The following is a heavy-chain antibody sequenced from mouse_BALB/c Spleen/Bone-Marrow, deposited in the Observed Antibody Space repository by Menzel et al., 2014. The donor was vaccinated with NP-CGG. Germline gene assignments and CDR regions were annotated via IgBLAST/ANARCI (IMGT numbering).Heavy chain of an antibody. CDR2: INPYNDGT. Sequence: EVKLMESGAELVKPGASVKMSCKASGYTFTSYVMHWVKQTPGQGLEWIGYINPYNDGTKYNEKFKGKATLTSDKSSSTAYMELSSLTSEDSAVYYCAPGDFAYWGQGTLVTVSA. J-gene: IGHJ3*01. CDR3: APGDFAY. CDR1: GYTFTSYV. V-gene: IGHV1-14*01.